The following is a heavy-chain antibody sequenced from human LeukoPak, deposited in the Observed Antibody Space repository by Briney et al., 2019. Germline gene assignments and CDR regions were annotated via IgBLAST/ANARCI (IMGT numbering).Heavy chain of an antibody. Sequence: GGSLRLSCAVSGFIFTSYSMKWVRQAPGKGLEWVSYISSSSSTIYYADSVKGRFTISRDNAKNSLYLQMNSLRAEDTAVYYCARQRAGFTVTTSDYWGQGTLVTVSS. V-gene: IGHV3-48*01. D-gene: IGHD4-17*01. CDR1: GFIFTSYS. CDR2: ISSSSSTI. J-gene: IGHJ4*02. CDR3: ARQRAGFTVTTSDY.